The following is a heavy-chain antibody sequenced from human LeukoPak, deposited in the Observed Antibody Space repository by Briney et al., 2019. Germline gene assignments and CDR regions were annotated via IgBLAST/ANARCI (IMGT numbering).Heavy chain of an antibody. D-gene: IGHD3-10*01. J-gene: IGHJ4*02. Sequence: PGGSLRLSCAASGFTFSSYWMSWVRQAPGKGLEWIGEINHSGSTNYNPSLKSRVTISVDTSKNQFSLKLSSVTAADTAVYYCARISYYYGSGSYYNVDWGQGTLVTVSS. V-gene: IGHV4-34*01. CDR2: INHSGST. CDR3: ARISYYYGSGSYYNVD. CDR1: GFTFSSYW.